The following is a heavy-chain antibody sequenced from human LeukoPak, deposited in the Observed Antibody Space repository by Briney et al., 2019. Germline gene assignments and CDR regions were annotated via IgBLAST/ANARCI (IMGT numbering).Heavy chain of an antibody. V-gene: IGHV3-20*04. CDR1: GFTFDDYG. Sequence: GGSLRLSCAASGFTFDDYGMSWVRQAPGKGLEWVSGINWNGGSTGYADSVKGRFTISRDNSKNTLYLQMNSLRAEDTAVYCCAELGITMIGGVWGKGTTVTISS. CDR2: INWNGGST. D-gene: IGHD3-10*02. J-gene: IGHJ6*04. CDR3: AELGITMIGGV.